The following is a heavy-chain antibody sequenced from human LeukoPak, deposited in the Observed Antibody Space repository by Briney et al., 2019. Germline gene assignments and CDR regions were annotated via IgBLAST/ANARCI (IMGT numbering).Heavy chain of an antibody. D-gene: IGHD4-17*01. CDR2: ISGSGYST. Sequence: GGSLRLSCAASGFTFSNYAMNWVRQAPGKGLEWVSVISGSGYSTYYADSVKGRFTISRDNSKNALYLQTNSLRAEDTAVYYCAKDYGDYAYYFHYWGQGTLVTVSS. CDR3: AKDYGDYAYYFHY. V-gene: IGHV3-23*01. J-gene: IGHJ4*02. CDR1: GFTFSNYA.